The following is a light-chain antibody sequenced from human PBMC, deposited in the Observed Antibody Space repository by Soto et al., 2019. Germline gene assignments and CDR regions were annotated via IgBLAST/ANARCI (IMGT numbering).Light chain of an antibody. CDR3: QQYNNWPLGT. CDR1: QSVSSN. J-gene: IGKJ1*01. V-gene: IGKV3-15*01. CDR2: GAS. Sequence: EIVMTQSPATLSVSPGERATLSCRASQSVSSNLAWYQQKPGQAPRLLIYGASTRDTGIPARFSGSGSGTEFTLTISSLQSEDFAVYYCQQYNNWPLGTFGQGTKVEIK.